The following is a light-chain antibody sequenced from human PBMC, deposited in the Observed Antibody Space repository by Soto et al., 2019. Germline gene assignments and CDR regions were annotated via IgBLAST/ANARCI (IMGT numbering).Light chain of an antibody. CDR1: QSVSSNS. CDR2: GAS. V-gene: IGKV3-20*01. J-gene: IGKJ3*01. CDR3: QLYGTSPGFT. Sequence: EIVLTQSPGTLSLSPGERATLSCRASQSVSSNSLAWYQQKPGQAPRLLIYGASSRATGIPDRFSGSGSGIDLALTISRLEPEDFAVYYCQLYGTSPGFTFGPGTKVDI.